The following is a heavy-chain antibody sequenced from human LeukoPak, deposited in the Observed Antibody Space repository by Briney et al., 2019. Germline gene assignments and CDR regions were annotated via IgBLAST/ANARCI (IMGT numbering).Heavy chain of an antibody. CDR1: GGTFSSYA. Sequence: SVKVSCKASGGTFSSYAISWVRQAPGQGLEWMGRIIPIFGTANYAQKFQGRVTITTDESTSTAYMELSSLRSEDTAVYYCARAGYCSSGGFDPWGQGTLVTVSS. CDR2: IIPIFGTA. CDR3: ARAGYCSSGGFDP. V-gene: IGHV1-69*05. J-gene: IGHJ5*02. D-gene: IGHD6-13*01.